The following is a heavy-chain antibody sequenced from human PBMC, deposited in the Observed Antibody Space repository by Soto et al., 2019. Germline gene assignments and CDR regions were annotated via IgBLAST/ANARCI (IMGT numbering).Heavy chain of an antibody. V-gene: IGHV1-58*02. CDR2: IVVGSGNT. J-gene: IGHJ3*02. CDR3: AAGVTYDGNFDI. CDR1: GFTFTSSA. Sequence: QMQLVQSGPEVKKPGTSVKVSCKASGFTFTSSAMQWVRQARGQRLEWIGWIVVGSGNTNYAQKCQERVSITRDMSTRTAYMELSSLRSEDTAVYYCAAGVTYDGNFDIWGQGTMVTVSS. D-gene: IGHD5-12*01.